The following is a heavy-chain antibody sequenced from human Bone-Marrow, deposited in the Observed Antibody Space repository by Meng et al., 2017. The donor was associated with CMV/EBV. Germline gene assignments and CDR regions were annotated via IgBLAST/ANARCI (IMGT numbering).Heavy chain of an antibody. V-gene: IGHV6-1*01. J-gene: IGHJ6*02. CDR2: THYRYRWYN. Sequence: SQTLSLTCAISGDSVSSKSAAWNWIRQSPSRGLEWLGRTHYRYRWYNDYAVSVKSRIIITADTSKNQFSLHLNSVSPEDSAVYYCVRENTGTTRDNYYGMDVWGQGSTVTVSS. CDR3: VRENTGTTRDNYYGMDV. CDR1: GDSVSSKSAA. D-gene: IGHD1-1*01.